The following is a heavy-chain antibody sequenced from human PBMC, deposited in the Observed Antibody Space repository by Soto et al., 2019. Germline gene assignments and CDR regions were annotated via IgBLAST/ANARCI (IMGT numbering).Heavy chain of an antibody. CDR1: GYTFTSYG. D-gene: IGHD2-2*01. Sequence: QVQLVQSGAEVKKPGASVKVSCKASGYTFTSYGISWVRQAPGQGLEWMGWISAYNGNTNYAQKLQGRVTMTTDTPTSTAYMKLRSLRSDETAVYSCARLTSTKAIDYWGKGTLVTVSS. CDR3: ARLTSTKAIDY. CDR2: ISAYNGNT. V-gene: IGHV1-18*01. J-gene: IGHJ4*02.